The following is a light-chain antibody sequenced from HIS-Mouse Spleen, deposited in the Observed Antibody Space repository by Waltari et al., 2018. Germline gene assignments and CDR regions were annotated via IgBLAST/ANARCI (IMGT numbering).Light chain of an antibody. Sequence: QSALTQPASVSGSPGQSITISCTSTSSDAGGYNYVSWYQQHPDKAPKLMIYEVSNRPSGVSNRFSGSKSGNTASLTISGLQAEDEADYYCSSYTSSSTLWVFGGGTKLTVL. CDR2: EVS. V-gene: IGLV2-14*01. CDR3: SSYTSSSTLWV. J-gene: IGLJ3*02. CDR1: SSDAGGYNY.